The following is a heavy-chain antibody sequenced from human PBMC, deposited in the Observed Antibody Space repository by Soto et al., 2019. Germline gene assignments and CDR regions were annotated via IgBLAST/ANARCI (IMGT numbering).Heavy chain of an antibody. Sequence: SETLSLTCTVSGGSISNYYWNWIRQPPGKGLEWIGSIYNSGSTNYNPSLKSRVTISVDTSKNQFSLKQSSVTAADTAVYYCARAESQSLVSRIFGSGYYPAFDYWGQGTLVTVSS. D-gene: IGHD3-22*01. V-gene: IGHV4-59*01. CDR3: ARAESQSLVSRIFGSGYYPAFDY. CDR1: GGSISNYY. CDR2: IYNSGST. J-gene: IGHJ4*02.